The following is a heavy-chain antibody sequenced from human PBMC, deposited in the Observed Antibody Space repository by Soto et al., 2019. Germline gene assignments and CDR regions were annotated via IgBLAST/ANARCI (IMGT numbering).Heavy chain of an antibody. Sequence: QVQLQESGPGLVKPSQTLSLTCAVSGGFIRYGGYYWAWIRQPPGKGLAWIGYIYYSGSTYFNPSLKSRVSIAVDTSENQFSLKLSSMTAADTAVYYCARATPDDYGDYGFFDSWGQGTLVTVSS. D-gene: IGHD4-17*01. CDR3: ARATPDDYGDYGFFDS. CDR2: IYYSGST. CDR1: GGFIRYGGYY. V-gene: IGHV4-31*11. J-gene: IGHJ4*02.